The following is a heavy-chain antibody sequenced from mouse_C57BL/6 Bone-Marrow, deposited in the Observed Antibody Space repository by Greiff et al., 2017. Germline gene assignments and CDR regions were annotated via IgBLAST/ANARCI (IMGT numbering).Heavy chain of an antibody. CDR2: ISNGGGST. CDR3: TRGGMYAMDY. V-gene: IGHV5-12*01. Sequence: EVQGVESGGGLVQPGGSLKLSCAASGFTFSDYYMYWVRQTPEKRLEWVAYISNGGGSTYYPDTVKGRFTISRDNANNTLYLQMSRLKSEATAMYYCTRGGMYAMDYWGQGTSVTVSS. J-gene: IGHJ4*01. CDR1: GFTFSDYY.